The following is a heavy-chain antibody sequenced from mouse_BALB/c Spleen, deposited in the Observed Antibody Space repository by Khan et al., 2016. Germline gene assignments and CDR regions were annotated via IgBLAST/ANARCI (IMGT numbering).Heavy chain of an antibody. D-gene: IGHD4-1*01. V-gene: IGHV5-17*02. Sequence: EVELVESGGGLVQPGGSRKLSCAASGFTFSVFGIHWVRQAPEKGLEWVAYISGGSSTIYYADTVKGRFTISRDNPKNTLFLQMTSLRSEVTAVYYCARLTPDAMDYWGQGTSVTVSS. J-gene: IGHJ4*01. CDR1: GFTFSVFG. CDR2: ISGGSSTI. CDR3: ARLTPDAMDY.